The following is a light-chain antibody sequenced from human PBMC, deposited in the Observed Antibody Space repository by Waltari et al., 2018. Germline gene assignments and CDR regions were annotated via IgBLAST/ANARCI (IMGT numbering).Light chain of an antibody. CDR2: DSS. CDR1: QSIANF. J-gene: IGKJ4*01. CDR3: QQRSGWPPT. Sequence: GERAALYGRARQSIANFLAWYQQKPGQAPRLLIYDSSNRATDIPARFSGSGSGTDFTLTISSLEPEDFAVYYCQQRSGWPPTFGGGTKVDI. V-gene: IGKV3-11*01.